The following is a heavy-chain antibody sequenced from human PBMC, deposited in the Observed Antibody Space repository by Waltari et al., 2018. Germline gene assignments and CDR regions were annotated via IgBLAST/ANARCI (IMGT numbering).Heavy chain of an antibody. CDR1: GCPVSSNY. Sequence: EVQLVETGGGLIQPGGSLRLSCAAYGCPVSSNYMSWVRQAPGKGLEWVSGIYIGGSTHYPDSVKGRFTISRDNARNTLNLQMDSLRAEDTSVYFCVRGTNVWPGVDYWGQGTLVTVSS. CDR2: IYIGGST. V-gene: IGHV3-53*02. D-gene: IGHD2-2*01. CDR3: VRGTNVWPGVDY. J-gene: IGHJ4*02.